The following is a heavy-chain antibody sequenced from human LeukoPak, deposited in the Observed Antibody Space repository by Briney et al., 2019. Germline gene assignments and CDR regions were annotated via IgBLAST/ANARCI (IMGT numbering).Heavy chain of an antibody. Sequence: GGPLRLSCATSGFPFSSYGFHWVGQAPGKGLKWVPVISNNGSYKHYTDSVKGRFTISRDDSKSTVYLQMSSLRAEDAALYYCTREPINGDCQFDYWGQGTLVTVSS. CDR1: GFPFSSYG. CDR2: ISNNGSYK. J-gene: IGHJ4*02. V-gene: IGHV3-33*01. D-gene: IGHD2-21*02. CDR3: TREPINGDCQFDY.